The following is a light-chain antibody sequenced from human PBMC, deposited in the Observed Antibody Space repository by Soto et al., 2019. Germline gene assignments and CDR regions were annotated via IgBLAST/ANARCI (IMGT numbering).Light chain of an antibody. Sequence: QAVLTQPASVSGCPGQSITISCTGTSSDVGGYNYVSWYQQHPGKAPKLMIYDVSNRPSGVSNRFSGSKSGNTASLTISGLQAEDEADYYCSSYTSSSTPLYIFGTGTKVTVL. CDR2: DVS. V-gene: IGLV2-14*01. CDR3: SSYTSSSTPLYI. CDR1: SSDVGGYNY. J-gene: IGLJ1*01.